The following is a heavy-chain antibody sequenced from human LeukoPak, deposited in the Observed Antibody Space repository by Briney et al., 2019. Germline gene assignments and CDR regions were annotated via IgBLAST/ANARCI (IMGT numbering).Heavy chain of an antibody. CDR3: ATVLWFGESLYYYGMDV. CDR1: GGSISSSSYY. J-gene: IGHJ6*02. D-gene: IGHD3-10*01. Sequence: SETLSLTCTVSGGSISSSSYYWGWIRQPPGKGLEWIGEIYHSGSTNYNPSLKSRVTISVDKSKNQFSLKLSSVTAADTAVYYCATVLWFGESLYYYGMDVWGQGTTVTVSS. CDR2: IYHSGST. V-gene: IGHV4-39*07.